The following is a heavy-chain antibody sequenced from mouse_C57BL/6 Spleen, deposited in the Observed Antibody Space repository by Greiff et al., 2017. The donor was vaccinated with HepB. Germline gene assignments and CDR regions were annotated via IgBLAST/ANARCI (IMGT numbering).Heavy chain of an antibody. Sequence: QVQLQQPGAELVKPGASVKLSCKASGYTFTSYWMHWVKQRPGQGLEWIGMIHPNSGSTNYNEKFKSKATLTVDKSSSTAYRQLSSLTSEDSAVYYWEAVVAPGFAYWGQGTLVTVSA. J-gene: IGHJ3*01. CDR1: GYTFTSYW. CDR2: IHPNSGST. V-gene: IGHV1-64*01. CDR3: EAVVAPGFAY. D-gene: IGHD1-1*01.